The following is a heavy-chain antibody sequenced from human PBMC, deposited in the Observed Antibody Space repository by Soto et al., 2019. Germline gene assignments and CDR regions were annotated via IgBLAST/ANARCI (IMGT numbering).Heavy chain of an antibody. J-gene: IGHJ4*02. CDR1: RFTFSSYG. CDR2: ISYDGSNE. V-gene: IGHV3-30*02. D-gene: IGHD6-19*01. CDR3: PKVRGNLGWYDY. Sequence: GGSLRLSCAASRFTFSSYGMNWVRQAPGKGLEWVAFISYDGSNEYYAGSVKGRFTISRDNSKNTLYLQMNNLSAEDTAVYYCPKVRGNLGWYDYWGQGTLVTVSS.